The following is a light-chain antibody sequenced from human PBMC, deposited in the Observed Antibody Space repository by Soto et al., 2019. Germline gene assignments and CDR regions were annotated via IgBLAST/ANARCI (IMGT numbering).Light chain of an antibody. CDR2: DVS. J-gene: IGLJ1*01. CDR3: SSYTSSCTDV. V-gene: IGLV2-14*01. Sequence: QSVLTQPASVSGSPGQSITISCTGTSSDVGGYNYVSWYQQHPGKAPKLMIYDVSNRPSGVSNCFSGSESGNTASLTMSGLQAEDEDYYYCSSYTSSCTDVFGTGTKLTVL. CDR1: SSDVGGYNY.